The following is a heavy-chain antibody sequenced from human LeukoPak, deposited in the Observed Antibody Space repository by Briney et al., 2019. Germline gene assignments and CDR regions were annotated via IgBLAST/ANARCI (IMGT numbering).Heavy chain of an antibody. CDR3: ARRRGDSSSWSYFDY. Sequence: GGSLRLSCAASGFTFSSYAMSWVRQAPGKGLEWVSAISGSGGSTYYADSVKGRFTISRDNSKNTLYLQMNSLRAEDTAVYYCARRRGDSSSWSYFDYWGQGTLVTVSS. CDR1: GFTFSSYA. D-gene: IGHD6-13*01. J-gene: IGHJ4*02. CDR2: ISGSGGST. V-gene: IGHV3-23*01.